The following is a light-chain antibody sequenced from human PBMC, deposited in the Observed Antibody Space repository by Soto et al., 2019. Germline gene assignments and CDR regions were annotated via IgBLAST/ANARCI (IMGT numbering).Light chain of an antibody. CDR2: ASS. Sequence: DIQLTQSPSFLSASVGDRVTISCLASQGISSYLAWYQQTPGKAPKLMIYASSILQSGVPSRLRGSGSGTEFTLTLSSRQPEDFSIYYCQQLKTFPVTVGQGTRL. CDR3: QQLKTFPVT. V-gene: IGKV1-9*01. J-gene: IGKJ5*01. CDR1: QGISSY.